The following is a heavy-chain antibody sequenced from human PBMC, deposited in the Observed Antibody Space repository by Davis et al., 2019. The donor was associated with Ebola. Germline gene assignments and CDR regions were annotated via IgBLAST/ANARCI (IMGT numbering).Heavy chain of an antibody. Sequence: GESLKISCAASGFTFSNYGMFWVRQAPGKGLEWLTFLRYDGSNNYYADPVKGRFTISRDDSKNTVYLQMNSLRPEDTSVYYCAKERWTGVVTPTPHMDVWGQGITVIVSS. CDR2: LRYDGSNN. CDR1: GFTFSNYG. D-gene: IGHD3-3*01. V-gene: IGHV3-30*02. CDR3: AKERWTGVVTPTPHMDV. J-gene: IGHJ6*02.